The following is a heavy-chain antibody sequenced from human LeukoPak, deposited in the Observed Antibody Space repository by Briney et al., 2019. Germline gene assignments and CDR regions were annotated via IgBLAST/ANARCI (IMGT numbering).Heavy chain of an antibody. CDR3: ARALMGELFDY. CDR2: FYNSQTT. Sequence: PSETLSLTCTVSGGSISSYYWSWIRQPAGKGLEWTGRFYNSQTTNYNPSLKSRVTMSVETSKNQLSLKLTSVTAADTAVYYCARALMGELFDYWGQGTLVTVSS. D-gene: IGHD3-16*01. V-gene: IGHV4-4*07. CDR1: GGSISSYY. J-gene: IGHJ4*02.